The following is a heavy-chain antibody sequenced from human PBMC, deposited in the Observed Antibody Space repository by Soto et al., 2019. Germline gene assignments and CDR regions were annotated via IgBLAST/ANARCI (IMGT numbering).Heavy chain of an antibody. CDR3: AKETNAYEINF. D-gene: IGHD3-9*01. Sequence: QVHLVESGGGVVQPGGSLRLSCAASGFIFSGYAMHWVRQAPGKGLEWVAVISYDGNTQYYADSVKGRFTVSRDNSNNILYVEMNNLRDWDTAMYYCAKETNAYEINFWGQGTLVTVSP. J-gene: IGHJ4*02. V-gene: IGHV3-30-3*01. CDR1: GFIFSGYA. CDR2: ISYDGNTQ.